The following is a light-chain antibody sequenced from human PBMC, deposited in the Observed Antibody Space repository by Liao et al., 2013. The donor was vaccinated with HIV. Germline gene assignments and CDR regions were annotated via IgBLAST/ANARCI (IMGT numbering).Light chain of an antibody. Sequence: SYVLTQPPSVSVAPGKTARITCGGDDFGTKRVHWYQHKRGQAPVLVIQYDTARPSGIPNRFSASESGATATLTIRRVEVGDEADYFCQVWDNSVDRVVFGGGTKLTVL. CDR3: QVWDNSVDRVV. V-gene: IGLV3-21*04. CDR1: DFGTKR. J-gene: IGLJ2*01. CDR2: YDT.